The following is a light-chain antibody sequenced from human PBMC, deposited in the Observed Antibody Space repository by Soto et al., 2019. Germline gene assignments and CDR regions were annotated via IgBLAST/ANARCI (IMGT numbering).Light chain of an antibody. V-gene: IGKV2-28*01. CDR2: LGS. CDR1: QSLLHSNGNNY. J-gene: IGKJ5*01. Sequence: DIVMTQSPLSLPVTPGEPASISCRSSQSLLHSNGNNYFDWYLQKPGQSPQLLIYLGSNRASGVLDRFSGSGSGTDFTLKISRVEAEDVGVYYCMQALQTPLTFGQGTRLEIK. CDR3: MQALQTPLT.